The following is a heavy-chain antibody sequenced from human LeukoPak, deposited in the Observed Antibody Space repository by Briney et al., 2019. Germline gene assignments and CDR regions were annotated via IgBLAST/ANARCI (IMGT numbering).Heavy chain of an antibody. CDR3: ARDMDVGFGELIDY. Sequence: SVKVSCKASGGTFTSHAISWVRQAPGQGLEWMGRIIPTLGVTTYAQKLQGRVTITADRSTSTAYMELRSLRSEDTAVYYCARDMDVGFGELIDYWGQGTLVTVSS. J-gene: IGHJ4*02. D-gene: IGHD3-10*01. V-gene: IGHV1-69*04. CDR1: GGTFTSHA. CDR2: IIPTLGVT.